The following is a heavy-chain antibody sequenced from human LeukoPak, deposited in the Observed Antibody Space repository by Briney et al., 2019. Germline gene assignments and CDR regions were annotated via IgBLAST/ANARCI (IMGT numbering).Heavy chain of an antibody. V-gene: IGHV1-46*01. Sequence: ASVKVSCKASGYTFTDYYMHWVRQAPGQGLEWMGIINPSGGSTSYAQKFQGRVTMTRDMSTSTVYMELSSLRSEDTAVYYCARDLTSSSWYGGYYYYYYMDVWGKGTTVTVSS. D-gene: IGHD6-13*01. CDR1: GYTFTDYY. J-gene: IGHJ6*03. CDR3: ARDLTSSSWYGGYYYYYYMDV. CDR2: INPSGGST.